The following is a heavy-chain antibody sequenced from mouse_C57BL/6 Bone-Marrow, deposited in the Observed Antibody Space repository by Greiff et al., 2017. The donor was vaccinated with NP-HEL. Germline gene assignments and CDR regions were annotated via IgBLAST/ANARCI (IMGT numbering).Heavy chain of an antibody. CDR3: ARGDPYLFDY. Sequence: ESGPGLVKPSQSLSLTCSVTGYSITSGYYWNWIRQFPGNKLEWMGYISYDGSNNYNPSLKNRISITRDTSKNQFFLKLNSVTTEDTATYYCARGDPYLFDYWGQGTTLTVSS. CDR2: ISYDGSN. V-gene: IGHV3-6*01. J-gene: IGHJ2*01. CDR1: GYSITSGYY.